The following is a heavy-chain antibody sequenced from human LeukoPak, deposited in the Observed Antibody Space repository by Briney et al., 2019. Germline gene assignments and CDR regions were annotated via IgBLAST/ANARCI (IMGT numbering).Heavy chain of an antibody. Sequence: SQTLSLTCTVSGGSISSGGYYWSWIRQHPGKGLQWIGYIYHSGSTYYNPSLKSRVTISVDTSKNQFSLKLSSVTAADTAVYYCARHLSYSSGTDAFDIWGQGTMVTVSS. CDR2: IYHSGST. D-gene: IGHD6-19*01. V-gene: IGHV4-31*03. CDR1: GGSISSGGYY. CDR3: ARHLSYSSGTDAFDI. J-gene: IGHJ3*02.